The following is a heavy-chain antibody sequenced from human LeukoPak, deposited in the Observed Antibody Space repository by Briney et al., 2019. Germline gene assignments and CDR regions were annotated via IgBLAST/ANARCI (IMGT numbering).Heavy chain of an antibody. CDR2: IYDSGST. CDR1: GGSIRSSYYY. CDR3: ASAMVRGVLRAYYYYGMDV. D-gene: IGHD3-10*01. J-gene: IGHJ6*02. V-gene: IGHV4-39*07. Sequence: SETLSLTCTVSGGSIRSSYYYWGWIRQPPGKGLEWIGSIYDSGSTNYNPPLKSRVTISVDTSKNQFSLKLNSVTAADTAVYYCASAMVRGVLRAYYYYGMDVWGQGTTVTVSS.